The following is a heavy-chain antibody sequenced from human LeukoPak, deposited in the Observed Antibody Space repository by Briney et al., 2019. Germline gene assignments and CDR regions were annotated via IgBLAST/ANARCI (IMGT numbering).Heavy chain of an antibody. CDR2: IYYSGST. Sequence: PSETLSLTCTVSGGSISSYYWSWIRQPPGKGLEWFGYIYYSGSTNYNPSLKSRVTISVDTSKNQFSLKLSSVTAADTAVYYCARANYDSSGYYTLIDAFDIWGQGTMVTVSS. V-gene: IGHV4-59*01. CDR3: ARANYDSSGYYTLIDAFDI. CDR1: GGSISSYY. D-gene: IGHD3-22*01. J-gene: IGHJ3*02.